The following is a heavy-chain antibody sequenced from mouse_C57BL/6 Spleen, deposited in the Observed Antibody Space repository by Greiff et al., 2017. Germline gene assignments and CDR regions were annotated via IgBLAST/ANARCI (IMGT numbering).Heavy chain of an antibody. Sequence: VQLQQPGAELVKPGASVKLSCKASGYTFTSYWMHWVKQRPGQGLEWIGMIHPNSGSTNYNEKFKSKATLTVDKSSSTAYMQLSSLTSEDSAVYYCARVPPTAQAPYAMDYWGQGTSVTVSS. J-gene: IGHJ4*01. CDR1: GYTFTSYW. CDR3: ARVPPTAQAPYAMDY. V-gene: IGHV1-64*01. D-gene: IGHD3-2*02. CDR2: IHPNSGST.